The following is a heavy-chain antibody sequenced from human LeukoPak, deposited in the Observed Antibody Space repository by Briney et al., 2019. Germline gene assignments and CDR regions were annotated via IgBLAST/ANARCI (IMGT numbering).Heavy chain of an antibody. D-gene: IGHD3-22*01. CDR2: IYHSGST. Sequence: SETLSLTCAVSGGSISSGGYSWSWIRQPPGKGLEWIGYIYHSGSTYYNPSLKSRVTISVDRSKNQFSLKLSSVTAADTAAYYCARSYYDSSGYPPEYFQHWGQGTLVTVSS. CDR3: ARSYYDSSGYPPEYFQH. J-gene: IGHJ1*01. V-gene: IGHV4-30-2*01. CDR1: GGSISSGGYS.